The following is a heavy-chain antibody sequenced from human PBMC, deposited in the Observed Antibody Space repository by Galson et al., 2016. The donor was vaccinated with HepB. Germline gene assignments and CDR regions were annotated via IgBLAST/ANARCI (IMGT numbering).Heavy chain of an antibody. V-gene: IGHV4-4*02. CDR3: ATEDVTKISSNSFDI. CDR1: GGSISSSNW. Sequence: SETLSLTCTISGGSISSSNWWSWVRQPPGKGLEWIGEIFDGGSTNYKPSLKSRVTISVDKSRKQFSLMLRSVTAADTAVYFCATEDVTKISSNSFDIWGQGTMVTVSS. J-gene: IGHJ3*02. D-gene: IGHD3-3*01. CDR2: IFDGGST.